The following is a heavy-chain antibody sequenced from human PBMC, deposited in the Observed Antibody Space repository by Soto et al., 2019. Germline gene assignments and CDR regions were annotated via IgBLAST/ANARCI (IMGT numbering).Heavy chain of an antibody. V-gene: IGHV3-11*06. CDR3: AREGASPA. Sequence: GGSLRLSCAASGFAFSDYFMSWIRQAPGKGLEWVSHISTGSTYSNYADSVKGRFTISRDNAKNSLFLQMNSLRAEDTAFYYCAREGASPAWGQGTLVTLSS. D-gene: IGHD1-26*01. CDR1: GFAFSDYF. CDR2: ISTGSTYS. J-gene: IGHJ5*02.